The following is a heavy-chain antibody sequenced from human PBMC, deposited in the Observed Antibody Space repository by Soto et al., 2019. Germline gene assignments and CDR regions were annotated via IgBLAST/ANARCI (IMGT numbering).Heavy chain of an antibody. Sequence: ESGGGLVQPGGSLRLSCAASGFTVSSNYMSWVRQAPGKGLEWVSVIYSGGSTYYADSVKGRFTISRDNSKNTLYLQMNSLRAEDTAVYYCARVSVATIRGGNFDYWGQGTLVTVSS. CDR3: ARVSVATIRGGNFDY. CDR1: GFTVSSNY. D-gene: IGHD5-12*01. J-gene: IGHJ4*02. V-gene: IGHV3-66*01. CDR2: IYSGGST.